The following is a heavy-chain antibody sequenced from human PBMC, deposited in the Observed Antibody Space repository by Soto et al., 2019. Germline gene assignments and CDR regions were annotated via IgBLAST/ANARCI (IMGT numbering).Heavy chain of an antibody. V-gene: IGHV3-53*01. CDR2: IYPGGTT. D-gene: IGHD5-12*01. Sequence: ETLSLTCAVSGGSISSGAYSWSWVRQAQGKGLEWVSVIYPGGTTLYKDSVKGRLTISRENYKKKLYHQMNRLRAEDTAVYYCHGYGYWGQGTLVTVSS. CDR1: GGSISSGAYS. CDR3: HGYGY. J-gene: IGHJ4*02.